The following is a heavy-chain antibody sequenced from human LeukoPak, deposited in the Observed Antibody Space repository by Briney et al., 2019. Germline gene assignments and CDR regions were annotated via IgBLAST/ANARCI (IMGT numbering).Heavy chain of an antibody. V-gene: IGHV4-4*08. D-gene: IGHD2-2*02. CDR1: GGSISSYY. CDR3: ARRYTVSPGERFDY. CDR2: VYSSGNT. Sequence: PSETLSLTCTVSGGSISSYYWTWIRQPPGKGLEWIGYVYSSGNTNYNPSLNSRVTISLDTSKNQFSLMLRSLTAAHTAVYYCARRYTVSPGERFDYWGQGVLVTVSS. J-gene: IGHJ4*02.